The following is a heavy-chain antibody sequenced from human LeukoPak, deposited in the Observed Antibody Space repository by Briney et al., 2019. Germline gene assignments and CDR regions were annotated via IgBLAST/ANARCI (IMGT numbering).Heavy chain of an antibody. D-gene: IGHD3-22*01. Sequence: SGPTLVKPTQTLTLTCTFSGFSLSTSGVGVGWIRQPPGKALEWLALIYWNDDKRYSPSLKSRLTITKDTSKNQVVLTMTNMDPVGTATYYCAHTTYYYDSSGYYYSDPDAFDIWGQGTMVTVSS. CDR1: GFSLSTSGVG. CDR3: AHTTYYYDSSGYYYSDPDAFDI. V-gene: IGHV2-5*01. J-gene: IGHJ3*02. CDR2: IYWNDDK.